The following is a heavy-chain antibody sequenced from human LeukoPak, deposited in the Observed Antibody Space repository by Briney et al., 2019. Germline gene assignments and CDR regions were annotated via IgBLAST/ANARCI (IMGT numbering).Heavy chain of an antibody. CDR2: ISGSGGST. V-gene: IGHV3-23*01. CDR1: GFTFDDYA. J-gene: IGHJ4*02. CDR3: AKDSATGYSSPKTFDY. Sequence: HPGRSLRLSCAASGFTFDDYAMSWVRQAPGKGLEWVSAISGSGGSTYYADSVKGRFTISRDNSKNTLYLQMNSLRAEDTAVYYCAKDSATGYSSPKTFDYWGQGTLVTVSS. D-gene: IGHD6-19*01.